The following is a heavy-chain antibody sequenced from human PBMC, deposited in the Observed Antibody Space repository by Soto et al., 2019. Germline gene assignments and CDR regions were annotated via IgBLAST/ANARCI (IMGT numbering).Heavy chain of an antibody. CDR1: GYTFTSYD. CDR2: MNPNSGNT. V-gene: IGHV1-8*01. Sequence: ASVKVSCKDSGYTFTSYDINWVRQATGQGLEWMGWMNPNSGNTGYAQKFQGRVTMTMNTSISTAYMELSSLRSEYTAVYYCARAGYYDFWSCYGRRAAYYYGMEVWGQGTTVTVSS. D-gene: IGHD3-3*01. J-gene: IGHJ6*02. CDR3: ARAGYYDFWSCYGRRAAYYYGMEV.